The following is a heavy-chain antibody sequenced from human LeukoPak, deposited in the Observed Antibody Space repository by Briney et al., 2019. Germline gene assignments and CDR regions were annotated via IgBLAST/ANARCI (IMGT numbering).Heavy chain of an antibody. V-gene: IGHV4-59*01. D-gene: IGHD5-24*01. CDR1: GGSISSYY. J-gene: IGHJ3*02. CDR3: ASLTEMATIDAFDI. CDR2: IYYSGST. Sequence: SETLSLTCTVSGGSISSYYWSWTRQPPGKGLEWIGYIYYSGSTNYNPSLKSRVTISVDTSKNQFSLKLSSVTAADTAVYYCASLTEMATIDAFDIWGQGTMVTVSS.